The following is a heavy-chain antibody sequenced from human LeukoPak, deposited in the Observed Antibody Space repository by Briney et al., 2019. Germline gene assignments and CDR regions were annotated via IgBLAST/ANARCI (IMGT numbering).Heavy chain of an antibody. J-gene: IGHJ4*02. D-gene: IGHD6-19*01. CDR2: IRFDGRNK. V-gene: IGHV3-30*02. Sequence: GGSLRLSCAASAFTFSNYGMHWVRQAPGKGLEWVAFIRFDGRNKYYADSVKGRFTISRDNSKNTLYLQMNSLRAEDTAVYYCAYIAVAGLDYWGQGTLVTVSS. CDR3: AYIAVAGLDY. CDR1: AFTFSNYG.